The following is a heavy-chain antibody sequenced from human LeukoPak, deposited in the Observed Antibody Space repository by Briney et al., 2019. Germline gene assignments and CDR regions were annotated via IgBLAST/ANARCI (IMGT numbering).Heavy chain of an antibody. CDR1: GGSFSGYY. CDR2: INHSGST. Sequence: SETLSLTCAVYGGSFSGYYWSWIRQPPGKGLEWIGEINHSGSTNYNPSLKSRVTISVDTSKNQFSLKLSSVTAADTAVYYCARRGVRGVISHWGQGALVTVPS. D-gene: IGHD3-10*01. V-gene: IGHV4-34*01. J-gene: IGHJ4*02. CDR3: ARRGVRGVISH.